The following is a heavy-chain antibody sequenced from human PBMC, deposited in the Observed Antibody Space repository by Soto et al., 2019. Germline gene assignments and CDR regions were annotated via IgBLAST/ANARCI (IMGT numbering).Heavy chain of an antibody. CDR3: ARASYYDDSSCYHRYWYFDL. CDR2: IIPIFGTA. J-gene: IGHJ2*01. D-gene: IGHD3-22*01. V-gene: IGHV1-69*01. Sequence: QVQLVQSGAEVKKPGSSVKVSCKASGGTFSSYAISWVRQAHGQGLEWMGGIIPIFGTANYAQKFQGRVTITADESTSTAYMALSSLRSEDTAVYYCARASYYDDSSCYHRYWYFDLGGRGTLVTVSS. CDR1: GGTFSSYA.